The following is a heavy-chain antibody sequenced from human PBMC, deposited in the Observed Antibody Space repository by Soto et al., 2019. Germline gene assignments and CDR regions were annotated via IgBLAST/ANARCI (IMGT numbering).Heavy chain of an antibody. J-gene: IGHJ4*02. CDR2: IVVGSGNT. V-gene: IGHV1-58*02. D-gene: IGHD2-15*01. CDR1: GFTFTSSA. Sequence: QMQLVQSGPEVKKPGTSVKVSCKASGFTFTSSAMQWVRQARGQRLEWIGWIVVGSGNTNYAQKFQERVTITRDMSTRTAYMELSSLRSEDTAVYYCAARYCSGGSCCFPPDYWGQGTLVTVSS. CDR3: AARYCSGGSCCFPPDY.